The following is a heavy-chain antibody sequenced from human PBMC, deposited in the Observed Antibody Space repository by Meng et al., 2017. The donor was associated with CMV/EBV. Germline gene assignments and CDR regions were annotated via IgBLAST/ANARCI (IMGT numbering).Heavy chain of an antibody. CDR2: IYHSGSA. CDR1: SISSSNW. D-gene: IGHD2-2*01. CDR3: AREAYFCTSTSCYGVYFDY. J-gene: IGHJ4*02. Sequence: SISSSNWWSWVRQPPGKGLEWIGEIYHSGSANYNPSLKSRVTISVDKSKNQFSLKLSSVTAADTAVYYCAREAYFCTSTSCYGVYFDYWGQGTLVTVSS. V-gene: IGHV4-4*02.